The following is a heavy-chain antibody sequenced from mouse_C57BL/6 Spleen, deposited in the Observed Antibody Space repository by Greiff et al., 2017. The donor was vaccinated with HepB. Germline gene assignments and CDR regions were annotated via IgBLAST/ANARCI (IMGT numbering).Heavy chain of an antibody. D-gene: IGHD1-1*01. Sequence: EVQLVESGEGLVKPGGSLKLSCAASGFTFSSYAMSWVRQTPEKRLEWVAYISSGGDYIYYADTVKGRFTISRDNARNTLYLQMSSLKSEDTAMYYCTRVPHYYYGSSYDWYFDVWGTGTTVTVSS. CDR2: ISSGGDYI. J-gene: IGHJ1*03. V-gene: IGHV5-9-1*02. CDR1: GFTFSSYA. CDR3: TRVPHYYYGSSYDWYFDV.